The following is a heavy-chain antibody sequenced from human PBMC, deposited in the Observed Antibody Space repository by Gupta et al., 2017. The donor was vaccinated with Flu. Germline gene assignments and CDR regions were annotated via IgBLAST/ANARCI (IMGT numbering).Heavy chain of an antibody. J-gene: IGHJ3*02. Sequence: WVRQAPGQGLEWMGGIIPIFGTANYAQKFQGRVTITADESTSTAYMELRSRRSEETAVYYGAGPGDFISTSGYRKGAFDIGGQGTMVTVYS. CDR3: AGPGDFISTSGYRKGAFDI. CDR2: IIPIFGTA. D-gene: IGHD2-2*02. V-gene: IGHV1-69*01.